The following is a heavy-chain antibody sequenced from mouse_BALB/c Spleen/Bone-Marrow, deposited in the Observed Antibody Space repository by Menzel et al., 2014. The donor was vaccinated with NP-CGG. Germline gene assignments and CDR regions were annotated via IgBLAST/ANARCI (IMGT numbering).Heavy chain of an antibody. Sequence: VKLQESGAELVKPGASVKLSCKASGYTFTNYWMHWVKQRPGQGLEWIGEINPSNGRTNYNEKFKSKATLTVDKSSSTAYMQLGSLTSEDSAVYYCAGEFDYWGQGTTLTVSS. V-gene: IGHV1S81*02. J-gene: IGHJ2*01. CDR2: INPSNGRT. CDR3: AGEFDY. CDR1: GYTFTNYW.